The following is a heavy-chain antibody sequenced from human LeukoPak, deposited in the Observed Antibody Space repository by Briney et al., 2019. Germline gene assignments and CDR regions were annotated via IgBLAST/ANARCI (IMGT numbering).Heavy chain of an antibody. CDR1: GFTFSSYG. Sequence: PGGSLRLSCAATGFTFSSYGMHWVRQAPGKGLEWVAFIRYDGSNKYYADSVKGRFTISRDNSKNTLYLQMNSLRAEDTAVYYCARSYDFWSGYYLQNAFDIWGQGTMVTVSS. CDR2: IRYDGSNK. J-gene: IGHJ3*02. CDR3: ARSYDFWSGYYLQNAFDI. D-gene: IGHD3-3*01. V-gene: IGHV3-30*02.